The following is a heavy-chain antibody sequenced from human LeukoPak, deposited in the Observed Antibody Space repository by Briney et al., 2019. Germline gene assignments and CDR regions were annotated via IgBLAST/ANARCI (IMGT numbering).Heavy chain of an antibody. D-gene: IGHD3-22*01. V-gene: IGHV3-30*18. J-gene: IGHJ4*02. CDR2: ISYDGSNK. CDR1: GFTFSSYG. CDR3: AKGPGSSSGYYSPFDY. Sequence: GGSLRLSCAASGFTFSSYGMHWVRQVPGKGLEWVAVISYDGSNKYYADSVKGRFTTSRDNSKNTLYLQMNSLRAEDTAVYYCAKGPGSSSGYYSPFDYWGQGTLVTVSS.